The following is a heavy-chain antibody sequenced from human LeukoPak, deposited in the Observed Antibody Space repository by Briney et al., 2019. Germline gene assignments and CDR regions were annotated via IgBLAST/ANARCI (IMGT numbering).Heavy chain of an antibody. D-gene: IGHD3-22*01. J-gene: IGHJ4*02. CDR3: ARVSYYDSSGYHSQGY. CDR1: GGTFSSYA. V-gene: IGHV1-69*04. CDR2: IIPILGIA. Sequence: SVKVSCKASGGTFSSYAISWVRQAPGQGLEWMGRIIPILGIANYAQKFQGRVTITADKSTSTAYMELSSLRSEDTAVYYCARVSYYDSSGYHSQGYWGQGTLVTVSS.